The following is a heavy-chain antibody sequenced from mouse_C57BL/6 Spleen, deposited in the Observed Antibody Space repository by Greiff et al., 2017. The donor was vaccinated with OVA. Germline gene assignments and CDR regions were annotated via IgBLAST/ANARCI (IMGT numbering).Heavy chain of an antibody. CDR2: INPNNGGT. CDR3: ARWYYGSSSYYFDY. Sequence: VHVKQSGPELVKPGASVKIPCKASGYTFTDYNMDWVKQSHGKSLEWIGDINPNNGGTIYNQKFKGKATLTVDKSSSTAYMELRSLTSEDTAVYYCARWYYGSSSYYFDYWGQGTTLTVSS. CDR1: GYTFTDYN. V-gene: IGHV1-18*01. D-gene: IGHD1-1*01. J-gene: IGHJ2*01.